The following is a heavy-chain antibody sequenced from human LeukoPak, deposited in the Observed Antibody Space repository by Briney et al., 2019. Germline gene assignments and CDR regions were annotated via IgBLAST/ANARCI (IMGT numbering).Heavy chain of an antibody. CDR3: AAEDLVATIGY. Sequence: KPSETLSLTCAVYGGSFSGYYWSWIRQPPGKGLEWIGEINHSGSTNYNPSLKSRVTISVDTSKNQFSLKLSSVTAADTAVYYCAAEDLVATIGYWGQGTLVTVSS. J-gene: IGHJ4*02. V-gene: IGHV4-34*01. CDR2: INHSGST. D-gene: IGHD5-12*01. CDR1: GGSFSGYY.